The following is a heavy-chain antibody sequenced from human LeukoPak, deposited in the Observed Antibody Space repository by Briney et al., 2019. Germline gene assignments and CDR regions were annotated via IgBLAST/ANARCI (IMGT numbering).Heavy chain of an antibody. CDR3: ARDSLPGSDSPDQAFDY. D-gene: IGHD3-22*01. CDR2: IYSGGST. Sequence: GGSLRLSCAASGFTVSSNYMSWVRQAPGKGLEWVSVIYSGGSTYYADSVKGRFTISRDNSKNTLYLQMNSLRAEDTAVYYCARDSLPGSDSPDQAFDYWGQGSLVTVSS. J-gene: IGHJ4*02. CDR1: GFTVSSNY. V-gene: IGHV3-66*01.